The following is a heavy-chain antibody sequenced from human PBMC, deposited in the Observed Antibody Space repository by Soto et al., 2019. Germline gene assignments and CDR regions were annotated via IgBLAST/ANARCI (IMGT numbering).Heavy chain of an antibody. Sequence: GESLKISCKGSGYSFTSYWISWVRQMPGKVLEWMGRIDPSDSYTNYSPSFQGHVTISADKSISTAYLQWSSLKASDTAMYYCARTYYYICGYVRYNWFDAWGQGXLVTVSS. CDR2: IDPSDSYT. J-gene: IGHJ5*02. CDR1: GYSFTSYW. D-gene: IGHD3-22*01. V-gene: IGHV5-10-1*01. CDR3: ARTYYYICGYVRYNWFDA.